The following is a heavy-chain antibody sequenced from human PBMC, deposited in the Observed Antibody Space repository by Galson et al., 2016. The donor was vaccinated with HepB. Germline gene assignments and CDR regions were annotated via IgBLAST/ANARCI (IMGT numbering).Heavy chain of an antibody. D-gene: IGHD3-10*01. Sequence: SETLSLTCTVSGGSVSSGGYFWSWIRQPPGKGLEWIGYFYSSEHTNYNPSLRSRVTISGDTSRNQFSLKLTSVTAADTAVYYCARDQHGSFFAYWGQGTLVTVSS. CDR3: ARDQHGSFFAY. CDR1: GGSVSSGGYF. CDR2: FYSSEHT. V-gene: IGHV4-61*08. J-gene: IGHJ4*02.